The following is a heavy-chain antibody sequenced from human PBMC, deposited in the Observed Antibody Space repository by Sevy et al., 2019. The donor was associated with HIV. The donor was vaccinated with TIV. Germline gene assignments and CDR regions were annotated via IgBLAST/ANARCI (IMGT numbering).Heavy chain of an antibody. J-gene: IGHJ3*02. D-gene: IGHD3-3*01. CDR2: ISGGGSAI. Sequence: GGSLRLSCAASGFTFSTYSMNWVRQAPGEGLEWLSYISGGGSAIYYADSVKGRFTISRDNSKNSLYLQMNSLRDEDTAVYYCARIRGPSSYDFWSGYYNAYDIWGQGTMVTVSS. CDR3: ARIRGPSSYDFWSGYYNAYDI. V-gene: IGHV3-48*02. CDR1: GFTFSTYS.